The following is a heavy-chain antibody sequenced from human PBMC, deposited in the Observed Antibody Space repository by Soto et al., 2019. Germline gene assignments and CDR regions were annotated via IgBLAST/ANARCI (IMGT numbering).Heavy chain of an antibody. J-gene: IGHJ4*02. V-gene: IGHV1-69*01. D-gene: IGHD3-10*01. CDR3: AEDYSTIGYFDY. Sequence: QVQLVQSGAEVKKPGSSVKVSCKASGGTFSSYAISWVRQAPGQGLEWMGGIIPTFGTANYAQKFQGRVTITADESTSTAYMELSSLRSDDTAVYYCAEDYSTIGYFDYWGQGTLVTVSS. CDR1: GGTFSSYA. CDR2: IIPTFGTA.